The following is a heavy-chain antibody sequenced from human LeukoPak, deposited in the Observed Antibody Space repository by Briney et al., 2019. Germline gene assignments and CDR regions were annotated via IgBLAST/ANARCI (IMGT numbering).Heavy chain of an antibody. J-gene: IGHJ3*02. CDR2: IWYDGSNE. Sequence: GRSLRLSCAASGFTFSNYAMHWVRQAPGKGLEWVAVIWYDGSNEYHANSVKGRFTISRDSSKSTLYLQMNSLRAEDTAVYYCAREADCSGGNCYRGAFDIWGQGTMITVSS. CDR3: AREADCSGGNCYRGAFDI. D-gene: IGHD2-15*01. V-gene: IGHV3-33*01. CDR1: GFTFSNYA.